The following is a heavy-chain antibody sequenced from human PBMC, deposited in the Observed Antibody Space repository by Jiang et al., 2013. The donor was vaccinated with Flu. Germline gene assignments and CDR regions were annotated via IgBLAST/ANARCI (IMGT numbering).Heavy chain of an antibody. Sequence: GAEVKKPGASVKVSCKASGYTFASYGISWVRQAPGQGLEWMGWISAYNGNTNYGQNLQGRVTMSTDTSTSTAYMELRSLRSDDTAVYYCARDHPTGGYDFYFYYGMDVVGPRDHGHRHL. J-gene: IGHJ6*02. CDR1: GYTFASYG. D-gene: IGHD6-25*01. CDR2: ISAYNGNT. V-gene: IGHV1-18*01. CDR3: ARDHPTGGYDFYFYYGMDV.